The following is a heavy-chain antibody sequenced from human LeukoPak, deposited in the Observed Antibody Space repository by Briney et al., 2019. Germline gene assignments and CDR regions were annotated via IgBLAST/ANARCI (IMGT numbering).Heavy chain of an antibody. J-gene: IGHJ4*02. D-gene: IGHD2-15*01. Sequence: GESLKISCEGSGYSFTAYWIGWVRQMPGKGLELMGITAPGDSDTRYNPAFQGQVTISGDKSITTAYLQWSSLKASDTAMYYCARGDCSGGNCHFDYWGQGTLVTVSS. CDR2: TAPGDSDT. V-gene: IGHV5-51*01. CDR1: GYSFTAYW. CDR3: ARGDCSGGNCHFDY.